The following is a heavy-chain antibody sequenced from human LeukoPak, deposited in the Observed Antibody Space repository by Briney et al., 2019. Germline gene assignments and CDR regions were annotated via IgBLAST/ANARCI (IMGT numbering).Heavy chain of an antibody. Sequence: GASVKVSCKASGGTFSSYAISWVRQAPGQGLEWIGGIIPIFGTANYAQKFQGRVTITADESTSTAYMELSSLRSEDTAVYYCARDHSSGYYLLSLWGQGTLVTVSS. CDR1: GGTFSSYA. CDR3: ARDHSSGYYLLSL. D-gene: IGHD3-22*01. J-gene: IGHJ4*02. CDR2: IIPIFGTA. V-gene: IGHV1-69*13.